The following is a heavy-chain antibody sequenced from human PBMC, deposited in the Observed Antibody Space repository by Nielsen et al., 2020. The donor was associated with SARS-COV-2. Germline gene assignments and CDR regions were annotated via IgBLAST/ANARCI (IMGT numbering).Heavy chain of an antibody. Sequence: WIRQPPGKGLEWIGEIYHSGNTNYNPSLKSRVTISVDTSKNQFSLKLSSVTAADTAVYYCARDWAEECSGGSCYVSAPEGTYDAFDIWGQGTMVTVSS. J-gene: IGHJ3*02. D-gene: IGHD2-15*01. CDR2: IYHSGNT. V-gene: IGHV4-4*02. CDR3: ARDWAEECSGGSCYVSAPEGTYDAFDI.